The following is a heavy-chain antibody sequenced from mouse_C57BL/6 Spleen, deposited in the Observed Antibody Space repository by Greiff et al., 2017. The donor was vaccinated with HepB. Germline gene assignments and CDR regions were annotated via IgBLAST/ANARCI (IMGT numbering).Heavy chain of an antibody. CDR1: GFNIKDDY. CDR2: IDPENGDT. J-gene: IGHJ4*01. D-gene: IGHD1-1*01. CDR3: TTYYGSDYYAMDY. V-gene: IGHV14-4*01. Sequence: EVKLQQSGAELVRPGASVKLSCTASGFNIKDDYMHWVKQRPEQGLEWIGWIDPENGDTEYASKFQGKATITADTSSNAAYLQLSSLTSEDTAVYYCTTYYGSDYYAMDYWGQGTSVTVSS.